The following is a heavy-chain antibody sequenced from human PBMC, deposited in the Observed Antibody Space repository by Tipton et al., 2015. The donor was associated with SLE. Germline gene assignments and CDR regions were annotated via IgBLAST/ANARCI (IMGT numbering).Heavy chain of an antibody. CDR1: GFTFCSYA. D-gene: IGHD6-19*01. V-gene: IGHV3-64*04. J-gene: IGHJ4*02. CDR3: ARERLGQWLAFDY. CDR2: ISSNGGST. Sequence: GSLRLSCSASGFTFCSYAMHWVRQAPGKGLEYVSAISSNGGSTNYADSVKGRFTISRDNSKNTLYLQMNSLRAEDTAVYYCARERLGQWLAFDYWGQGTLVTVSS.